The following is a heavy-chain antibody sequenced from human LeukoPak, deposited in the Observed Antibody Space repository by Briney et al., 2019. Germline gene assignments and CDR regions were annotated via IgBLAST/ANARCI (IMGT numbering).Heavy chain of an antibody. V-gene: IGHV5-51*01. Sequence: GESLKISCKGSGYTFTSYWISWVRQMPGKGLEWMGIICPGDADTRYSPSFQGQVSISADKSISTVYLQWSSLKASDTAMYYCARGFYNFDYWGQGTLVTVSS. CDR1: GYTFTSYW. D-gene: IGHD2/OR15-2a*01. CDR3: ARGFYNFDY. J-gene: IGHJ4*02. CDR2: ICPGDADT.